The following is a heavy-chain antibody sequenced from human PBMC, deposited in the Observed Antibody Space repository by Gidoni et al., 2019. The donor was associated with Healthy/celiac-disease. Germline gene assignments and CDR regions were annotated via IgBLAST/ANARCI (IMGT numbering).Heavy chain of an antibody. CDR2: INHSGST. D-gene: IGHD2-15*01. V-gene: IGHV4-34*01. Sequence: QVQLQQWGAGLLKPSETLSLTCAVSGGSFSGYYWSWIRQPPGTGLEWIGEINHSGSTTYNPSLKSRVTISVDTSKNQFSLKLSSVTAADTAVYYCARGYCSGGSCYSNYYYYMDVWGKGTTVTVSS. CDR3: ARGYCSGGSCYSNYYYYMDV. J-gene: IGHJ6*03. CDR1: GGSFSGYY.